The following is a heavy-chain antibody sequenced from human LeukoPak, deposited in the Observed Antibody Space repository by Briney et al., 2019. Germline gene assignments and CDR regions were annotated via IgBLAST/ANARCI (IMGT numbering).Heavy chain of an antibody. CDR3: ARDPHGAVCLDY. V-gene: IGHV3-20*04. D-gene: IGHD6-19*01. Sequence: PGGSLRLSCAASGFTFDDHVMSWVRQAPGKGLEWVSGVNWDGERTGYADSVKGRFTISRDNAKKSLYLQMNSLRADDTAFYYCARDPHGAVCLDYWGQGTLVTVSS. CDR1: GFTFDDHV. J-gene: IGHJ4*02. CDR2: VNWDGERT.